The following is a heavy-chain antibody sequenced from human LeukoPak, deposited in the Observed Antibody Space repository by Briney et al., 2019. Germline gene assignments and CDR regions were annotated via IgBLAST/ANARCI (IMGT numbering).Heavy chain of an antibody. J-gene: IGHJ4*02. V-gene: IGHV3-30*04. D-gene: IGHD6-13*01. Sequence: GGSLRLSCAASGFTFSSYAMHWFRQAPGKGLEWVAVTSYTGNNQYYADSVKGRFTISRDNSKNTLYLQMNSLRAEDTAVYYTVRGRDIAAPGGPFDYWGQGTLVTVSS. CDR2: TSYTGNNQ. CDR3: VRGRDIAAPGGPFDY. CDR1: GFTFSSYA.